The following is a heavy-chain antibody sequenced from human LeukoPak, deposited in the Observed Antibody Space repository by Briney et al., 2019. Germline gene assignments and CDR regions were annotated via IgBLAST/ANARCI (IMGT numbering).Heavy chain of an antibody. CDR1: GFTFSRNA. V-gene: IGHV3-23*01. Sequence: GGSLRLSCAASGFTFSRNAMNWVRQAPGKGLEWVSAITGNGASTYYADSVKGRFTISRDNSKNTLYLQMNSLRGEDTAVYNCAKLSGYSYGYGHHLDFWGQGSLVTVSS. D-gene: IGHD5-18*01. J-gene: IGHJ4*02. CDR2: ITGNGAST. CDR3: AKLSGYSYGYGHHLDF.